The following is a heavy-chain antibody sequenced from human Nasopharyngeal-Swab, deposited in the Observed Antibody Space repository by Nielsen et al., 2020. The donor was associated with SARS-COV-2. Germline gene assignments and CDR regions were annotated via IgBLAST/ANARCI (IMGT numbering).Heavy chain of an antibody. Sequence: VRQAPGKGLEWVSSISSSSSYIYYADSAKGRFTISRDNAKNSLYLQMNSLRAEDTAVYYCAREDDFWSGSTDYYYYYYMDVWGKGTTVTVSS. J-gene: IGHJ6*03. V-gene: IGHV3-21*01. CDR2: ISSSSSYI. D-gene: IGHD3-3*01. CDR3: AREDDFWSGSTDYYYYYYMDV.